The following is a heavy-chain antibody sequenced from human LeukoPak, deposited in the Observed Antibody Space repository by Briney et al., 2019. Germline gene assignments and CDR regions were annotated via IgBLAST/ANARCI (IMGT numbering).Heavy chain of an antibody. CDR3: ARVKYYYDSSGYHYPY. Sequence: ASVKVSCKASGYTFTGYYMHWVRQAPGQGLEWMGWINPNSGGTNYAQKFQGRVTMTRDTSISTAYMELSRLRSDDTAVYYCARVKYYYDSSGYHYPYWGQGTLVTVSS. CDR2: INPNSGGT. CDR1: GYTFTGYY. D-gene: IGHD3-22*01. J-gene: IGHJ4*02. V-gene: IGHV1-2*02.